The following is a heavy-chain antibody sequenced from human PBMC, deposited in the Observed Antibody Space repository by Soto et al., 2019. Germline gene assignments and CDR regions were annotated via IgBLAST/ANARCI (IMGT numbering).Heavy chain of an antibody. CDR3: ARVSYSSYPRYYYYGMDV. V-gene: IGHV3-30*03. D-gene: IGHD6-6*01. CDR2: ISYDGSNK. J-gene: IGHJ6*02. Sequence: PGGSLRLSCAASGFTFSSYGMHWVRQAPGKGLEWVAVISYDGSNKYYADSVKGRFTISRDNSKNTLYLQMNSLRAEDTAVYYCARVSYSSYPRYYYYGMDVWGQGTTVTVSS. CDR1: GFTFSSYG.